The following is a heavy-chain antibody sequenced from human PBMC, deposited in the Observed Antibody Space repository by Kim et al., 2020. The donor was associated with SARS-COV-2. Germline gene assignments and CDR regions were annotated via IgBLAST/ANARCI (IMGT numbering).Heavy chain of an antibody. CDR2: ISYDGSNK. V-gene: IGHV3-30*18. J-gene: IGHJ6*02. Sequence: GGSLRLSCAASGFTFSSYGMHWVRQAPGKGLEWVAVISYDGSNKYYADSVKGRFTISRDNSKNTLYLQMNSLRAEDTAVYYCAKDQKGRVRGVIFYYYGMDVWGQGTTVTVSS. CDR3: AKDQKGRVRGVIFYYYGMDV. CDR1: GFTFSSYG. D-gene: IGHD3-10*01.